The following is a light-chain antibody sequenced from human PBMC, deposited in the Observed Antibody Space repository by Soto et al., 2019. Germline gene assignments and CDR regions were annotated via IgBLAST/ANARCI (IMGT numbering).Light chain of an antibody. CDR2: WAS. CDR3: QQYYTTPSIT. J-gene: IGKJ5*01. Sequence: DIVLTQSPVSLAVSLGERATITCKSSQSILHSSTNRNYLAWYQQKPGQPPKLLISWASTRESGVPDRFSGSGSGTDFTLTISSLQAEDVAVYYCQQYYTTPSITFGQGTRLGIK. V-gene: IGKV4-1*01. CDR1: QSILHSSTNRNY.